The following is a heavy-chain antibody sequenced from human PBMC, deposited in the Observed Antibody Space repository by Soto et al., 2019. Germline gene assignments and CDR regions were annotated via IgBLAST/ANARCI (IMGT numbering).Heavy chain of an antibody. D-gene: IGHD2-2*01. CDR2: MSASGDRT. V-gene: IGHV3-23*01. Sequence: PGGSLRLSCAASGFTFTSFVMSWVRQAPGKGLKWVSGMSASGDRTYYADSVKGRFTISRDTSKNTLYLQMNSLRAEDTAVYYCARDLRNDYPGFVVRTGAMTAVYYWGQGAQVTVSS. CDR3: ARDLRNDYPGFVVRTGAMTAVYY. J-gene: IGHJ4*02. CDR1: GFTFTSFV.